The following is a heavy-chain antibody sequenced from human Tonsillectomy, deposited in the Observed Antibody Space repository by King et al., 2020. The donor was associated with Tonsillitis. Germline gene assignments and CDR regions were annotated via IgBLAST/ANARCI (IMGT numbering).Heavy chain of an antibody. V-gene: IGHV3-66*01. D-gene: IGHD6-19*01. CDR2: IYSGGST. Sequence: VQLVESGGGLVQPGGSLRLFCEASGFTVSSNYMSWVRQAPGKGLEWVSVIYSGGSTYYADSVKGRFTIPRDNSKNTLYLQMNSLRAEDTAVYYCARDRIAVAGTLDYWGQGTLVTVSS. CDR3: ARDRIAVAGTLDY. CDR1: GFTVSSNY. J-gene: IGHJ4*02.